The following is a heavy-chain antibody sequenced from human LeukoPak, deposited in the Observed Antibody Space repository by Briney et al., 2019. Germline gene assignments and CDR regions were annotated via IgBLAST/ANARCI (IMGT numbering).Heavy chain of an antibody. CDR3: ARLPELPGFGDY. CDR2: INSDGSST. V-gene: IGHV3-74*01. CDR1: GFTFSSYW. Sequence: QAGGSLRLSCAASGFTFSSYWMHWVRQAPGKGLVWVSRINSDGSSTSYADSVKGRFTISRDNAKNTLYLQMNSLRAEDTAVYYCARLPELPGFGDYWGPGTLVTVSS. D-gene: IGHD3-10*01. J-gene: IGHJ4*02.